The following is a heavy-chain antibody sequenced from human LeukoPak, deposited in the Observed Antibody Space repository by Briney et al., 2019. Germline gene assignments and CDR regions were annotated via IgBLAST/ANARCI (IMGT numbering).Heavy chain of an antibody. CDR3: ARADGYSSGWYVRGTFDY. D-gene: IGHD6-19*01. Sequence: ASVKVSCKASGYTFTSYGISWVRQAPGQGLEWMGWISAYNGNTNYAQKLQGRATMTTDTSTSTAYMELRSLRSDDTAVYYCARADGYSSGWYVRGTFDYWGQGTLVTVSS. CDR1: GYTFTSYG. V-gene: IGHV1-18*01. CDR2: ISAYNGNT. J-gene: IGHJ4*02.